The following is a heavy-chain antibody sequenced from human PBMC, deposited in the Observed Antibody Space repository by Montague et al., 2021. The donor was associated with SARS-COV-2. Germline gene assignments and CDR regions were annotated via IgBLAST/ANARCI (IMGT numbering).Heavy chain of an antibody. J-gene: IGHJ4*02. CDR1: GFSFSTFW. D-gene: IGHD7-27*01. V-gene: IGHV3-7*05. CDR2: IKPDGSDK. CDR3: ARDPNWGAH. Sequence: SLRLSCAASGFSFSTFWMTRVRQAPEKGLEWVASIKPDGSDKYYLESVKGRFTISRDNARNSLYLQLNNLRAEDTAVYYCARDPNWGAHWGQGNLVTVSS.